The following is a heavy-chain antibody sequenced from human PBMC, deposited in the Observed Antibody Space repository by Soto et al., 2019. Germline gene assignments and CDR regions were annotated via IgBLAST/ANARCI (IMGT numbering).Heavy chain of an antibody. CDR2: IYYSGST. J-gene: IGHJ5*02. CDR1: GGSISSYY. CDR3: ARQRKVTSAADP. Sequence: PSETLSLTCTVSGGSISSYYWSWIRQPPGKGLEWIGYIYYSGSTNYNPSLKSRVTISVDTSKNQFSLKLSSVTAADTAVYYCARQRKVTSAADPWGQGTLVTVSS. D-gene: IGHD6-13*01. V-gene: IGHV4-59*08.